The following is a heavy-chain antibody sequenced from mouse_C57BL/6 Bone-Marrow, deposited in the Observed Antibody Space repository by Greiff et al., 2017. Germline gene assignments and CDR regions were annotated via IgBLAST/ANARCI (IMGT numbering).Heavy chain of an antibody. CDR3: ARWMITTVVEGWD. J-gene: IGHJ3*01. D-gene: IGHD1-1*01. CDR1: GYTFTSYW. Sequence: VQLQQPGAELVRPGTSVKLSCKASGYTFTSYWMHWVKQRPGQGLEWIGVIDPSDSYTNYNQKFKGKATLTVDTSSSTAYMQLSSLTSEDSAVYDCARWMITTVVEGWDWGQGTLVTVSA. V-gene: IGHV1-59*01. CDR2: IDPSDSYT.